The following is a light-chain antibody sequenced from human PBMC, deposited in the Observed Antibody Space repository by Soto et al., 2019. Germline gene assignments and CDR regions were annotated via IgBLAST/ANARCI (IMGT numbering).Light chain of an antibody. CDR1: SRDVGCYNY. J-gene: IGLJ1*01. CDR3: SSYTSSSTFYV. Sequence: QSALTQPASVSGSPGQSITISCTGTSRDVGCYNYVSWYQQHPGKAPKLMIYDVSNRPSGLSNRFSGSKSGNTASLTISGLQAEDEADYYCSSYTSSSTFYVFGTGTKVTVL. CDR2: DVS. V-gene: IGLV2-14*01.